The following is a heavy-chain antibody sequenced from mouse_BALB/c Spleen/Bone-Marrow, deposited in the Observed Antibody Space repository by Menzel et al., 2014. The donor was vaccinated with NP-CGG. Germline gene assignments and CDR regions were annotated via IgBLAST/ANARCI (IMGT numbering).Heavy chain of an antibody. J-gene: IGHJ4*01. CDR1: GFTFSSFG. CDR3: ARKGAMITHYYAMDY. V-gene: IGHV5-17*02. D-gene: IGHD2-4*01. CDR2: ISNGSSTI. Sequence: VQLQQSGGGLVQPGGSRKLSCAASGFTFSSFGMHWVRQAPEKGLEWVAYISNGSSTIHYADTVKGRFTITRDNPKNTLFLQMTRLRSEDTAMYYCARKGAMITHYYAMDYWGQGTSVTVSS.